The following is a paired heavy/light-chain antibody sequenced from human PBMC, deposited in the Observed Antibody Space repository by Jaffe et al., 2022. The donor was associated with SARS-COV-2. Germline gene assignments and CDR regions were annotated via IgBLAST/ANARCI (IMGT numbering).Heavy chain of an antibody. V-gene: IGHV4-61*02. CDR3: ARNQGMGFWSGYYQYNWFDP. D-gene: IGHD3-3*01. CDR2: IYTSGST. CDR1: GGSISSGSYY. J-gene: IGHJ5*02. Sequence: QVQLQESGPGLVKPSQTLSLTCTVSGGSISSGSYYWSWIRQPAGKGLEWIGRIYTSGSTNYNPSLKSRVTISVDTSKNQFSLKLSSVTAADTAVYYCARNQGMGFWSGYYQYNWFDPWGQGTLVTVSS.
Light chain of an antibody. V-gene: IGLV1-40*01. J-gene: IGLJ2*01. CDR2: GNS. CDR3: QSYDSSLSGSGVV. Sequence: QSVLTQPPSVSGAPGQRVTISCTGSSSNIGAGYDVHWYQQLPGTAPKLLIYGNSNRPSGVPDRFSGSKSGTSASLAITGLQAEDEADYYCQSYDSSLSGSGVVFGGGTKLTVL. CDR1: SSNIGAGYD.